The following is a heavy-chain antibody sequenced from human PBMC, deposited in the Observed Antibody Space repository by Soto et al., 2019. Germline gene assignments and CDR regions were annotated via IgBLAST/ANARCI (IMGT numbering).Heavy chain of an antibody. CDR3: AGVFYHGARGSIVGGY. CDR1: GYSFPNYW. Sequence: EVQLVQSGAEMKKPGESLKISCQGSGYSFPNYWIGCVRQMPGKGLEWLGIIYPDEADTRYSPAFQGQITISADKSISTAYLQWMSLQAADTAMYYCAGVFYHGARGSIVGGYWGQGTLVTVSS. CDR2: IYPDEADT. V-gene: IGHV5-51*03. D-gene: IGHD3-16*01. J-gene: IGHJ4*02.